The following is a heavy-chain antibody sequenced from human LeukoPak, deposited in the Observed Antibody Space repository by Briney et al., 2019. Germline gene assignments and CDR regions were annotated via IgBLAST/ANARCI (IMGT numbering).Heavy chain of an antibody. CDR3: AREDQWLAFDY. D-gene: IGHD6-19*01. CDR2: ISYDGSNK. CDR1: GFTFSSYA. Sequence: GGSLRLSCAASGFTFSSYAMHWVRQAPGKGLEWVAVISYDGSNKYYADSVKGRFTISRDNSKNTLYLQMNSLRAEDTAVYYCAREDQWLAFDYWGQGTLVTVPS. J-gene: IGHJ4*02. V-gene: IGHV3-30*04.